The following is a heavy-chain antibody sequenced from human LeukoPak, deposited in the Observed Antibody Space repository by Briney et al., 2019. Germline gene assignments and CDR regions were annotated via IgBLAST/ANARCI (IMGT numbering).Heavy chain of an antibody. Sequence: GSSVKVSCKASGGTFSSYAISWVRQAPGQGLEWMGRIIPILGIANYAQKFQGRVTITADKSTSTAYMELSSLRSDDTAVYYCARDPHYYDSLGTSSTRPRFRDIWGQGTMVTVSS. CDR2: IIPILGIA. CDR3: ARDPHYYDSLGTSSTRPRFRDI. D-gene: IGHD3-22*01. J-gene: IGHJ3*02. CDR1: GGTFSSYA. V-gene: IGHV1-69*04.